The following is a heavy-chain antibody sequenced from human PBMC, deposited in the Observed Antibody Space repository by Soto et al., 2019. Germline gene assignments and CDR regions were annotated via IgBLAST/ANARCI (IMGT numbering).Heavy chain of an antibody. Sequence: GASVKVSCKASGYTFTSYAMHWVRQAPGQRLEWMGWINAGNGNTKYSQKFQGRVTITRDTSASTAYMELSSLRSEDTAVYYCARDTGRYYYDSSGYPDYWGQGTLVTVSS. D-gene: IGHD3-22*01. J-gene: IGHJ4*02. CDR1: GYTFTSYA. CDR3: ARDTGRYYYDSSGYPDY. V-gene: IGHV1-3*01. CDR2: INAGNGNT.